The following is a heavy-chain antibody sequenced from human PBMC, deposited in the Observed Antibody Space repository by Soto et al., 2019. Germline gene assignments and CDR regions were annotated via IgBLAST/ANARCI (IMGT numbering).Heavy chain of an antibody. Sequence: ASVKVSCKASGYTFTGYYMHWVRQAPGQGLEWMGWINPNSGGTNYAQKFQGWVTMTRDTSISTAYMELSRLRSDDTAVYYCARREYFDWLFQSYYFDYWGQGTLVTVS. CDR2: INPNSGGT. J-gene: IGHJ4*02. CDR3: ARREYFDWLFQSYYFDY. D-gene: IGHD3-9*01. CDR1: GYTFTGYY. V-gene: IGHV1-2*04.